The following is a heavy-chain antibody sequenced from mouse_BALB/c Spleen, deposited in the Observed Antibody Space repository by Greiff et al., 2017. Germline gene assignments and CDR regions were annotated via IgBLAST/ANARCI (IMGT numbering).Heavy chain of an antibody. D-gene: IGHD2-1*01. CDR1: GYTFTSYW. Sequence: VQLQQPGAELVKPGASVKMSCKASGYTFTSYWMHWVKQRPGQGLEWIGEIDPSDSYTSYNQKFKGNATLTVDTSSSTAYMQLSSLTSEDSAVYYYTIYGKYAGGYAMDYGGQGTSGTVSS. J-gene: IGHJ4*01. CDR3: TIYGKYAGGYAMDY. CDR2: IDPSDSYT. V-gene: IGHV1S127*01.